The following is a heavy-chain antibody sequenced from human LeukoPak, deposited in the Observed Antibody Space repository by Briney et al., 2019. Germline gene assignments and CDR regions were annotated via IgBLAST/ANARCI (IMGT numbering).Heavy chain of an antibody. CDR1: GYTFTGYY. CDR3: TRESGSYHGNDY. Sequence: ASVKVSCKASGYTFTGYYLHWVRQAPGQGLEWMGRINPNNGATNYAQKLQGRVTITGDTSISTAYMELSSLRSDDTAVYYCTRESGSYHGNDYWGQGTLVTVSS. V-gene: IGHV1-2*06. CDR2: INPNNGAT. D-gene: IGHD1-26*01. J-gene: IGHJ4*02.